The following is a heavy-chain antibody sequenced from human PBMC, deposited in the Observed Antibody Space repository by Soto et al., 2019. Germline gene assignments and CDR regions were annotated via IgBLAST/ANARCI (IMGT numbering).Heavy chain of an antibody. CDR1: GYTFTSYY. D-gene: IGHD6-13*01. CDR2: INPSGGST. Sequence: GASVKVSCKAAGYTFTSYYMHWVRQAPGQGLEWMGIINPSGGSTTYAQKFQGRVTMTSDTSTNTVSMELSSLRPEDTAVYYCTRGLSSSWYSGVDYWGQGTLVTVSS. CDR3: TRGLSSSWYSGVDY. V-gene: IGHV1-46*03. J-gene: IGHJ4*02.